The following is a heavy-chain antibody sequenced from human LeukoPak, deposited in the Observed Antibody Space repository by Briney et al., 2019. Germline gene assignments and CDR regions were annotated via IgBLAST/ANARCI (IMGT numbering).Heavy chain of an antibody. CDR3: ARRLPNYYDSSGYYEGHDY. Sequence: GASVKVSCKASGYTFTSYGISWVRQAPGQGLEWMGWISAYNGNTNYAQKLQGRVTMTTDTSTSTAYMELRSLRSDDTAVYYCARRLPNYYDSSGYYEGHDYWGQGTLVTVSS. CDR2: ISAYNGNT. J-gene: IGHJ4*02. D-gene: IGHD3-22*01. V-gene: IGHV1-18*01. CDR1: GYTFTSYG.